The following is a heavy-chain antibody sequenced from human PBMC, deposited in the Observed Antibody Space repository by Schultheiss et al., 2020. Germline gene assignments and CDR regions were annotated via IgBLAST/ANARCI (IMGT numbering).Heavy chain of an antibody. CDR2: MNPNSGNT. Sequence: ASVKVSCKASGYTFTSYDINWVRQATGQGLEWMGWMNPNSGNTGYAQKFQGRVTMTRNTSISTAYMELSSLRSEDTAVYYCARDLLICSSTSCYRGRYYYGMDVWGQGTTVTVSS. CDR3: ARDLLICSSTSCYRGRYYYGMDV. CDR1: GYTFTSYD. D-gene: IGHD2-2*01. V-gene: IGHV1-8*01. J-gene: IGHJ6*02.